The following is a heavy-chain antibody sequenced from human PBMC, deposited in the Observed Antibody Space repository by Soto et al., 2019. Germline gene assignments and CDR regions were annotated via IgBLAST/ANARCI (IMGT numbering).Heavy chain of an antibody. V-gene: IGHV3-23*01. J-gene: IGHJ4*02. D-gene: IGHD2-15*01. CDR1: GFTFSSYA. Sequence: GSLRLSCAVSGFTFSSYAISWGRQAPGKGLEWVSAISGSGGSTYYADSVKGRFTISRDNSKNTLYLQMNSLRAEDTAVYYCAKTGGIVVVVAAASDWGQGNLVTVS. CDR2: ISGSGGST. CDR3: AKTGGIVVVVAAASD.